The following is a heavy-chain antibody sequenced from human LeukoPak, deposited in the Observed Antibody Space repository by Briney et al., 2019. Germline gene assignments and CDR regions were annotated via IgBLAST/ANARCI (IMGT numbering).Heavy chain of an antibody. D-gene: IGHD3-10*01. CDR3: ARVAVVRGVIAAYYFDY. CDR1: GFTFSDYY. V-gene: IGHV3-11*06. J-gene: IGHJ4*02. CDR2: ISGSSSST. Sequence: GGSLRLSCAASGFTFSDYYMSWIRQAPGKGLEWVSYISGSSSSTNYADSLKGRFTISRDNAKNSLYLRMNSLRAEDTAVYYCARVAVVRGVIAAYYFDYWGQGTVVTVSS.